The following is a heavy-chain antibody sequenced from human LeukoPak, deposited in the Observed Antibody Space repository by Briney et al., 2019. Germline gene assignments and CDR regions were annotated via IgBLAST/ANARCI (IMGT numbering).Heavy chain of an antibody. V-gene: IGHV1-18*01. CDR3: ARDKWAYSSGWYYYYYYMDV. CDR1: GYTFTSYG. CDR2: ISAYNGNT. Sequence: ASVKVSCKASGYTFTSYGISWVRQAPGQGLEWMGWISAYNGNTSYAQKLQGRVTMTTDTSTSTAYMELRSLRSDDTAVYYCARDKWAYSSGWYYYYYYMDVWGKGTTVTVSS. J-gene: IGHJ6*03. D-gene: IGHD6-19*01.